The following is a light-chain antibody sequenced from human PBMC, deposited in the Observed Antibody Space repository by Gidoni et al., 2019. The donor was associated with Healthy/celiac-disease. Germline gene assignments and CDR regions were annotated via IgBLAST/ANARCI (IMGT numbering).Light chain of an antibody. CDR1: HSVNSN. V-gene: IGKV3-15*01. J-gene: IGKJ2*01. CDR2: GAS. Sequence: EIVLTQSPATLSVSQGERATLSCRAIHSVNSNLAWYQQKPGQATRLLVYGASTRATGIPARFSGSGSGTEFTLTISSLQSEDFAVYYCHQYNNWPRYTFXXXTKLEIK. CDR3: HQYNNWPRYT.